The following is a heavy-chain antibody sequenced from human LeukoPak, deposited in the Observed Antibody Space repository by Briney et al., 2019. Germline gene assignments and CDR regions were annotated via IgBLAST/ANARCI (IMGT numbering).Heavy chain of an antibody. D-gene: IGHD6-6*01. CDR2: IIPILGIA. J-gene: IGHJ4*02. CDR1: GGTFSSYA. V-gene: IGHV1-69*04. Sequence: SVKVFCKASGGTFSSYAISWVRQAPGQGLEWMGRIIPILGIANYAQKFQGRVTITADKSTSTAYMELSSLRSEDTAVYYCARVQGIAARPTNYWGQGTLVTVSS. CDR3: ARVQGIAARPTNY.